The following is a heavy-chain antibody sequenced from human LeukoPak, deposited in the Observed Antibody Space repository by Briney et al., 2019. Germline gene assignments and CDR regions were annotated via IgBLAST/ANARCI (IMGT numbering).Heavy chain of an antibody. Sequence: GGSLRLSCAASGFTFSSYSMNWVRQAPGKGLEWVSSISSSSSYIYYADSVKGRFTISRDNAKNSLYLQMNSLRAEDAAVYYCARGSYYDLWSGDDYWGQGTLVTVSS. V-gene: IGHV3-21*01. D-gene: IGHD3-3*01. CDR1: GFTFSSYS. J-gene: IGHJ4*02. CDR2: ISSSSSYI. CDR3: ARGSYYDLWSGDDY.